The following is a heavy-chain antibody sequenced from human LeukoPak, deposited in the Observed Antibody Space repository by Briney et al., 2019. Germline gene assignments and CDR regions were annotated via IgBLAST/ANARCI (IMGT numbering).Heavy chain of an antibody. D-gene: IGHD5-12*01. Sequence: ASVKVSCKASGGTFSSYAISWVRQAPGQGLEWMGRIIPIFGIANYAQKFQGRVTITADKSTSTAYMELSSLRSEDTAVYYCARDKVGVATIIGYYYYVMDVWGQGTTVTVSS. CDR2: IIPIFGIA. J-gene: IGHJ6*02. CDR1: GGTFSSYA. CDR3: ARDKVGVATIIGYYYYVMDV. V-gene: IGHV1-69*04.